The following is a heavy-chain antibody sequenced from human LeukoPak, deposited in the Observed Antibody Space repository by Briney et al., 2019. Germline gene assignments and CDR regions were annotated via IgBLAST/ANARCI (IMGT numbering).Heavy chain of an antibody. Sequence: PEGSLRLSCAASGFAFTSYWMSWVRQAPGKGLEWVANIKQDGREKYYVDSVKGRFTISRDNAKNSLYLQMNSLSAEDTAVYYCATSRSFDYWGQGTLVTVSS. V-gene: IGHV3-7*01. CDR1: GFAFTSYW. CDR2: IKQDGREK. J-gene: IGHJ4*02. CDR3: ATSRSFDY.